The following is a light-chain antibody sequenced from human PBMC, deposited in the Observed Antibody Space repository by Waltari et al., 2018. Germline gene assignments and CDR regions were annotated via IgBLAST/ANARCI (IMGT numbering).Light chain of an antibody. CDR3: QHYESLPVT. J-gene: IGKJ1*01. Sequence: EIVLTQSPGTLSLSPGERATLSCRASQSISKYLAWYQQKPGQAPRLLIYHASSRAAGIPDRVSGSGSGTDFSLSSSRLEPEDFAVYYCQHYESLPVTFGQGTKVEIK. CDR1: QSISKY. V-gene: IGKV3-20*01. CDR2: HAS.